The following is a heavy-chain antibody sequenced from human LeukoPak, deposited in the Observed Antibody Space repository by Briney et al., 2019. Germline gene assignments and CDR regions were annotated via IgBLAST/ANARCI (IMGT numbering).Heavy chain of an antibody. CDR1: GYTFTGYY. D-gene: IGHD3-10*01. V-gene: IGHV1-2*02. CDR2: INPNSGAS. CDR3: ARGVPGVYYYYYMDV. Sequence: ASVKVSCKASGYTFTGYYMHWVRQAPGQGLEWMGWINPNSGASDYAQKFQGRVTMTRDTSISTAYMELSRLRSDDTALYYCARGVPGVYYYYYMDVWGKGTTVTVSS. J-gene: IGHJ6*03.